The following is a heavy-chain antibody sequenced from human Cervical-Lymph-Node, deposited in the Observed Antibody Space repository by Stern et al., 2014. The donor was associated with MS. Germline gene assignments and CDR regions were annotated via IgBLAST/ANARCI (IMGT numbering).Heavy chain of an antibody. D-gene: IGHD1-26*01. J-gene: IGHJ4*02. CDR3: ARDRQWEISGPSDY. V-gene: IGHV3-74*01. Sequence: EVQLGESGGGLVQRGGSLRLSCAASGFTFSTYWMHCVRHVPGKGLVWVARINTDASRTSYADSVKGRFTISRDNAKNTLYLQMDSLRADDTAVYYCARDRQWEISGPSDYWGPGTLVTVSS. CDR1: GFTFSTYW. CDR2: INTDASRT.